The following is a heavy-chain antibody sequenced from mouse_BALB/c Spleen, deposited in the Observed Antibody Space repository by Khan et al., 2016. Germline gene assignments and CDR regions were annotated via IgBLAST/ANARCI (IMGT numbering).Heavy chain of an antibody. D-gene: IGHD1-1*01. Sequence: QIQLVQSGPELKKPGKTVKISCKAPGYTFTNYGMNWVKQAPGKGLKWMGWINTYSGESTYADDFKGRFAFSLETSANTAYLQINNLKNEDTATYFCARYRYYDGSSRYFDVWGAGTTVTVSS. CDR2: INTYSGES. J-gene: IGHJ1*01. CDR3: ARYRYYDGSSRYFDV. CDR1: GYTFTNYG. V-gene: IGHV9-3-1*01.